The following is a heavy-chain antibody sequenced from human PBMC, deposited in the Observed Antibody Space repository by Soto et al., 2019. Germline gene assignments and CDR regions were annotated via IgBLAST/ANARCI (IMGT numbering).Heavy chain of an antibody. Sequence: SVKVSCKASGDTFSNIAISWVRQAPGQGLEWMGGIIPMFDRLNYAQKFEGRVTITADKSTTTAYMELSSLTSEDTAVFFCAKSSNXDFWSSYSNYYYYGLDVWGQGTTVTVSS. CDR2: IIPMFDRL. D-gene: IGHD3-3*01. J-gene: IGHJ6*02. CDR3: AKSSNXDFWSSYSNYYYYGLDV. CDR1: GDTFSNIA. V-gene: IGHV1-69*06.